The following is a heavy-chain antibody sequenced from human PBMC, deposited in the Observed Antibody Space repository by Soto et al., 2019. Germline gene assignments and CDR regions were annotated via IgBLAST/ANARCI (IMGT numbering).Heavy chain of an antibody. D-gene: IGHD1-26*01. Sequence: PGGSLRLSCAASGFTFSSYSMNWVRQAPGKGLEWVSSISSSSSYIYYADSVKGRFTTSRDNAKNSLYLQMNSLRAEDTAVYYCAREGGGIVGPHGAFDIWGQGTMVTVSS. CDR2: ISSSSSYI. CDR1: GFTFSSYS. V-gene: IGHV3-21*01. J-gene: IGHJ3*02. CDR3: AREGGGIVGPHGAFDI.